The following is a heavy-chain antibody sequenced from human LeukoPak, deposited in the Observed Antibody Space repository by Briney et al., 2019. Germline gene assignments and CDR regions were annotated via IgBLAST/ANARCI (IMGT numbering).Heavy chain of an antibody. J-gene: IGHJ6*02. Sequence: ASVKVSCKVSGYTFTSYYMHWVRQAPGQGLEWMGIINPSGGSTSYADSVEGRFTISRDNAKNTLYLQMNSLRAEDTAVYYCARNHTMISGMDVWGQGTTVTVSS. V-gene: IGHV1-46*04. CDR1: GYTFTSYY. CDR2: INPSGGST. D-gene: IGHD3-22*01. CDR3: ARNHTMISGMDV.